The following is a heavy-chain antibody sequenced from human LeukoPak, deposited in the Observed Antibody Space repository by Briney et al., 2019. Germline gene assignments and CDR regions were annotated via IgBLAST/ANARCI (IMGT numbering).Heavy chain of an antibody. J-gene: IGHJ2*01. CDR1: GFTFSSYS. CDR3: AREGGSDYDPLPPVWWYFDL. V-gene: IGHV3-21*01. D-gene: IGHD5-12*01. Sequence: GGSLRLSCAASGFTFSSYSMNWVRQAPGKGLEWVSSISSSSSYIYYADSVKGRFTISRDNAKNSLYLQMNSLRAEDTAVYYCAREGGSDYDPLPPVWWYFDLWGRGTLVTVSS. CDR2: ISSSSSYI.